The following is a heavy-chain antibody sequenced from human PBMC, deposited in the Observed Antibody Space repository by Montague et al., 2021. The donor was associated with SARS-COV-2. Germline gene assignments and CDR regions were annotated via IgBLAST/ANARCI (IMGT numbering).Heavy chain of an antibody. V-gene: IGHV4-39*07. D-gene: IGHD1-26*01. CDR3: ARCLPIGIDGRGYFDF. CDR2: IYYTGPI. CDR1: GGSISITDRY. Sequence: SETLSLTCSVSGGSISITDRYWGWIRQPPGNGLEFIGTIYYTGPIYYNPSLKSRVTTSRDTSKNQSYLKVTSVTAADTAVYYCARCLPIGIDGRGYFDFWGQGTLVTVSS. J-gene: IGHJ4*02.